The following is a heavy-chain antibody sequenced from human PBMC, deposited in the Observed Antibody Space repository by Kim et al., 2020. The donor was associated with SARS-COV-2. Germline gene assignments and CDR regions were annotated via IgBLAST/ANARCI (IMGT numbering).Heavy chain of an antibody. Sequence: GGSLRLSCAASGFTFSSYAMHWVRQAPGKGLEWVAVISYDGSNKYYADSVKGRFTISRDNSKNTLYLQMNSLRAEDTAVYYCARAGQYSSSVGYYYYYMDVWGKGTTVTVSS. CDR1: GFTFSSYA. V-gene: IGHV3-30-3*01. D-gene: IGHD6-6*01. J-gene: IGHJ6*03. CDR2: ISYDGSNK. CDR3: ARAGQYSSSVGYYYYYMDV.